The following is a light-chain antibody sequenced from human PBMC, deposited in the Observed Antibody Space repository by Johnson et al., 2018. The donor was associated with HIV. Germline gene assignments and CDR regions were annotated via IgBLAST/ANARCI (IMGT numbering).Light chain of an antibody. V-gene: IGLV1-51*01. CDR2: DNN. CDR3: GTWDSSLSAGPYV. Sequence: QSVLTQPPSVSVAPGQTVTIPCSGSSSNIGNNYVSWYQQLPGTAPKLLIYDNNKRPSGIPDRFSGSKSGTSATLGITGLQTGDEADYYCGTWDSSLSAGPYVFGTGTKVTVL. CDR1: SSNIGNNY. J-gene: IGLJ1*01.